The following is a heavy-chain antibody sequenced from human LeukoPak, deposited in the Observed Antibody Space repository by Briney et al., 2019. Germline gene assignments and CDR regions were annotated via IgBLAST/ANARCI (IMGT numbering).Heavy chain of an antibody. CDR2: INHSGST. D-gene: IGHD3-10*01. V-gene: IGHV4-34*01. CDR3: ARSRSTYYYGSGSYYFDY. J-gene: IGHJ4*02. CDR1: GGSFSGYY. Sequence: SETQSLTCAVYGGSFSGYYWSWIRQPPGKGLEWIGEINHSGSTNYNPSLKSRVTISVDTSKNQFSLKLSSVTAADTAVYYCARSRSTYYYGSGSYYFDYWGQGTLVTVSS.